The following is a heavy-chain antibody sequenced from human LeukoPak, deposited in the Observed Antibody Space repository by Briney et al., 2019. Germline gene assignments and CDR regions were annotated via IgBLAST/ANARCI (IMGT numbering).Heavy chain of an antibody. V-gene: IGHV3-23*01. CDR2: ISGSGGST. D-gene: IGHD6-13*01. CDR3: ARAPGIAAAVYYFDY. CDR1: GFTFSSYA. Sequence: GGSLRLSCAASGFTFSSYAMSWVRQAPGKGLEWVSAISGSGGSTYYADSVKGRFTISRDNSKNTLYLQMNSLRAEDTAVYYCARAPGIAAAVYYFDYWGQGTLVTVSS. J-gene: IGHJ4*02.